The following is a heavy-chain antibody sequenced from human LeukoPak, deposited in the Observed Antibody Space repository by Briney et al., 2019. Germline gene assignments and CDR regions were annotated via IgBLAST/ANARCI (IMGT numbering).Heavy chain of an antibody. V-gene: IGHV3-23*01. CDR2: ISDSGGTT. CDR1: GFTFRTHA. Sequence: GGSLRLSCVASGFTFRTHAMSWVRQAPGKGLEWVSGISDSGGTTYYVDSVKGRFTISRDNSKNTLYLQINSLRAEDMALYYCAKSSDGSTSFDQWGQGTLVTVSS. J-gene: IGHJ4*02. D-gene: IGHD2-2*01. CDR3: AKSSDGSTSFDQ.